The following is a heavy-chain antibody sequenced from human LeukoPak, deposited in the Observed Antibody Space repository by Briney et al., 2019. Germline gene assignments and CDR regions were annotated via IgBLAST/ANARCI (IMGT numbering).Heavy chain of an antibody. CDR1: GFTFSSYW. J-gene: IGHJ4*02. CDR3: ARVNTNWPLDY. CDR2: IKPDGSQK. D-gene: IGHD1-1*01. V-gene: IGHV3-7*05. Sequence: PGGSLRLSCAASGFTFSSYWMSWVRQAPGKGLEWVANIKPDGSQKYYVDSVKGRFTISRDNAKNSLYLQMNSLRAEDTAVYYCARVNTNWPLDYWGQGTLVTVSS.